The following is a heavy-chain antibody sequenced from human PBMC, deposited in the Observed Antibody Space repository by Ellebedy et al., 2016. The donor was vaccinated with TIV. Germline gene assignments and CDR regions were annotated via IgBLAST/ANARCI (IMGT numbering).Heavy chain of an antibody. V-gene: IGHV3-23*01. CDR1: GFTFSSYA. CDR3: AKGGEKMVRGYYYYYGMDV. CDR2: ISGSGGST. J-gene: IGHJ6*02. D-gene: IGHD3-10*01. Sequence: GESLKISXAASGFTFSSYAMSWVRQAPGKGLEWVSAISGSGGSTYYADSVKGRFTISRDNSKNTLYLQMNSLRAEDTAVYYCAKGGEKMVRGYYYYYGMDVWGQGTTVTVSS.